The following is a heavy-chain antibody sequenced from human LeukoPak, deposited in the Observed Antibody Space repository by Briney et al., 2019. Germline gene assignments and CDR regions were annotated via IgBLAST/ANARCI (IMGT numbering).Heavy chain of an antibody. Sequence: GASVKVSCKASGYTFTSYGISWGRQAPGQGLEWMGWISAYNGNTNYAQKLQGRVTMTTDTSTSTADMELRSLRSDDTAVYYCARAHYYGSGSYYSPDYYYYMDVWGKGTTVTVSS. D-gene: IGHD3-10*01. V-gene: IGHV1-18*01. CDR2: ISAYNGNT. CDR1: GYTFTSYG. J-gene: IGHJ6*03. CDR3: ARAHYYGSGSYYSPDYYYYMDV.